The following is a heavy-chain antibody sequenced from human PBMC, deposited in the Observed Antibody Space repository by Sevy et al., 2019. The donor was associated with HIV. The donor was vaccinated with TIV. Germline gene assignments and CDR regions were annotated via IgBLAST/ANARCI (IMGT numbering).Heavy chain of an antibody. Sequence: ASVKVSCKASGGTFSSSAITWVRQAPGQGLEWMGGIIPIFGTTNYAQNFQGGVTITADESTSTAYMELSSLRSEDTAVYYCARPSDTSALFKWAFDIWGPGTMVTVSS. CDR1: GGTFSSSA. D-gene: IGHD3-22*01. J-gene: IGHJ3*02. CDR2: IIPIFGTT. CDR3: ARPSDTSALFKWAFDI. V-gene: IGHV1-69*13.